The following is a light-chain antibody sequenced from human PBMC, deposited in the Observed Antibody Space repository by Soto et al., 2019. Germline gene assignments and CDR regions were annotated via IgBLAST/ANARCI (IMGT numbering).Light chain of an antibody. Sequence: QLVLTQSPSASASLGASVKLTCTLSSGHSSYAIAWHQQQPEKGPRYLMKLNSDGSHSKGDGIPDRFSASSSGAARYLTTSLLQYEDEADYCCPPWGNGLLVFGGGTKLTVL. V-gene: IGLV4-69*01. CDR1: SGHSSYA. J-gene: IGLJ3*02. CDR2: LNSDGSH. CDR3: PPWGNGLLV.